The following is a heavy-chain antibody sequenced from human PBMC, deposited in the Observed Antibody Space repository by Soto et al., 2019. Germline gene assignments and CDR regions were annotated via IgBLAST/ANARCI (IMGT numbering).Heavy chain of an antibody. D-gene: IGHD3-10*01. V-gene: IGHV3-33*01. CDR2: IWYDGSNK. Sequence: PGKGLEWVAVIWYDGSNKYNADSVKGRFTISRDNAKNSLYLQMNSLRAEDTAVYYCARVVHYYGSGSYYGPYFDYRGQGTLVTVSS. J-gene: IGHJ4*02. CDR3: ARVVHYYGSGSYYGPYFDY.